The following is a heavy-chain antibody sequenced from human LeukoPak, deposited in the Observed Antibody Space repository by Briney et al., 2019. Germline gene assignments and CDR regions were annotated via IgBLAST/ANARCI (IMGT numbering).Heavy chain of an antibody. D-gene: IGHD3-22*01. CDR2: ISWNSGSI. Sequence: GGSLRLSCAASGFTFDDYAMHWVQQAPGKGLEWVSGISWNSGSIGYADSVKGRFTISRDNAKNSLYLQMNSLRAEDTALYYCAKDSGYDSSGYYPSAAFDIWGQGTMVTVSS. CDR1: GFTFDDYA. J-gene: IGHJ3*02. V-gene: IGHV3-9*01. CDR3: AKDSGYDSSGYYPSAAFDI.